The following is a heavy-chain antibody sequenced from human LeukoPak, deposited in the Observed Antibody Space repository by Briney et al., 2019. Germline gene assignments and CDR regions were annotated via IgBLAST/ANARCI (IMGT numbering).Heavy chain of an antibody. Sequence: ASVKVSCKASGYTFTSYGISWVRQAPGQGLEWMGWISAYNGNTNYAQKLQGRVTMTTDTSTSTAYMELRSLRSDDTAVYYCARITMVRGVMSYYYGMDVRGQGTTVTVFS. V-gene: IGHV1-18*01. CDR1: GYTFTSYG. CDR3: ARITMVRGVMSYYYGMDV. D-gene: IGHD3-10*01. J-gene: IGHJ6*02. CDR2: ISAYNGNT.